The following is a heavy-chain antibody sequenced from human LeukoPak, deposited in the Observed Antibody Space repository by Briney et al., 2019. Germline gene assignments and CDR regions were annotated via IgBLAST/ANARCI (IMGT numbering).Heavy chain of an antibody. CDR3: ARVYSSGWYYFDY. CDR2: IYHSGST. J-gene: IGHJ4*02. CDR1: GGSISSGGYS. Sequence: SQTLSLTCAVSGGSISSGGYSWSWIRQPPGKGLGWIGYIYHSGSTYYNPSLKSRVTISVDRSKNQFSLKLSSVTAADTAVYYCARVYSSGWYYFDYWGQGTLVTVSS. V-gene: IGHV4-30-2*01. D-gene: IGHD6-19*01.